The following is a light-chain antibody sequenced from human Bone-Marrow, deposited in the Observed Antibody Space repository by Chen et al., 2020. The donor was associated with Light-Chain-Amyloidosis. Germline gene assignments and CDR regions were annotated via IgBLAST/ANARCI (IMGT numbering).Light chain of an antibody. Sequence: SYVLTQPPSVSLAPGKTARITCGGNNIGSKSVHWYQQKPGQSPVLVVYDDTDRPSGIPERFSGSNSGNTATLTISRVEAGDEADYHCQVWDSSSDLPVFGGGTKLTVL. CDR1: NIGSKS. CDR3: QVWDSSSDLPV. J-gene: IGLJ2*01. CDR2: DDT. V-gene: IGLV3-21*03.